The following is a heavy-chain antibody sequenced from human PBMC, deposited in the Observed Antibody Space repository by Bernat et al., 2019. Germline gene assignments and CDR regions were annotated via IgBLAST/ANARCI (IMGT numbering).Heavy chain of an antibody. CDR3: AKRIGRVHGVIDY. D-gene: IGHD3-10*01. CDR2: ISYDGSNK. Sequence: QVQLVESGGGVVQPGRSLRLSCAASGFTFSSYGMHWVRQAPGKGLEWVAVISYDGSNKYYADSVKGRFTISRDNSKNTLYLQMNSLRAEDTAVYYCAKRIGRVHGVIDYWGQGTLVTVSS. V-gene: IGHV3-30*18. J-gene: IGHJ4*02. CDR1: GFTFSSYG.